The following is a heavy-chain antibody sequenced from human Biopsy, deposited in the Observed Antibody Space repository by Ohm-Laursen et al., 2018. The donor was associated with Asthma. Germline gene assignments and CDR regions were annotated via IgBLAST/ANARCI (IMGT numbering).Heavy chain of an antibody. CDR3: ARKAGSCISRTCYSLDF. J-gene: IGHJ4*01. V-gene: IGHV1-69*01. CDR1: GGTFNTYV. CDR2: INSVFGTA. D-gene: IGHD2-2*01. Sequence: SSVKVSCKSPGGTFNTYVIGWVRQAPGQGLEWMGGINSVFGTATCAQKFQDRVTITADDSTSTVYMELSSLRSEETAVYYCARKAGSCISRTCYSLDFWGQGTLVTVSS.